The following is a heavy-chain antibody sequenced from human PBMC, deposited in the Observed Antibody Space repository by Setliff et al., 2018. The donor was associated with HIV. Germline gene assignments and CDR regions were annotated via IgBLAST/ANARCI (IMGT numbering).Heavy chain of an antibody. CDR3: NIYYYYYMDV. Sequence: SETLSLTCAVYGGSFSGYYWSWIRQPPGKGLEWIGEINHSGSTNYNPSLKSRVTISVDMSKNQLSLKLSSVTAADTAVYYCNIYYYYYMDVWGKGTTVTVSS. CDR1: GGSFSGYY. CDR2: INHSGST. V-gene: IGHV4-34*01. J-gene: IGHJ6*03.